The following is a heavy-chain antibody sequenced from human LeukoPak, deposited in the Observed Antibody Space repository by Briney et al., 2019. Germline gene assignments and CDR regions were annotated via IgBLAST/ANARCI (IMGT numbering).Heavy chain of an antibody. J-gene: IGHJ4*02. Sequence: GGSLRLSCAASGFTFSSYAMSWVRQAPGKGLEWVSAISGSGGSTYYADSVKGRFTISRDNSKNTLYLQMNSLRAEDTAVYYCAKDTDYYDSSGYTSFDYWGQGTLVTVSS. CDR2: ISGSGGST. D-gene: IGHD3-22*01. CDR1: GFTFSSYA. V-gene: IGHV3-23*01. CDR3: AKDTDYYDSSGYTSFDY.